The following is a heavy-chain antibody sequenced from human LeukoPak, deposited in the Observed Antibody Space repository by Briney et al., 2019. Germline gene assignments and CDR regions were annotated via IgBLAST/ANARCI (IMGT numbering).Heavy chain of an antibody. Sequence: SETLSLTCTVSGGSISSGGYYWRWLRQPAGTGLEWIGRIYTSGSTDFNPSLKSRVTISVDTSKNQFSLKLSSVTAADTAMYYCASEYSHYEEWFDHWGQGTLVTVSS. D-gene: IGHD4-11*01. CDR1: GGSISSGGYY. V-gene: IGHV4-61*02. J-gene: IGHJ5*02. CDR2: IYTSGST. CDR3: ASEYSHYEEWFDH.